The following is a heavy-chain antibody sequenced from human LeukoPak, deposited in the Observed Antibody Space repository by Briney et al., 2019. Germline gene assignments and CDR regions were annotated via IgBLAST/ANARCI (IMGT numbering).Heavy chain of an antibody. V-gene: IGHV3-21*01. J-gene: IGHJ3*02. CDR1: GFTFSSYS. CDR2: ISSSSSYI. D-gene: IGHD4-11*01. Sequence: GGSLRLSCAASGFTFSSYSMNWVRQAPGKGLEWVSSISSSSSYIYYADSVKGRFTISRDNAKNSLYLQMNSLRAEDTPVYYCARDRPRNYDAFDIWGQGTMVTVSS. CDR3: ARDRPRNYDAFDI.